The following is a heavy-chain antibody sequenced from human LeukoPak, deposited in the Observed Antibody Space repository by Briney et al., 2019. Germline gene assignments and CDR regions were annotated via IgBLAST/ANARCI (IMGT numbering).Heavy chain of an antibody. CDR3: AKVQCGGSCPGYYFDY. D-gene: IGHD2-15*01. Sequence: PGGSLRLSCAASGFTFDDYAMHWVRQAPGKGLEWASGISWNSGSIGYADSVKGRFTISRDNAKNSLYLQMNSLRAEDTALYYCAKVQCGGSCPGYYFDYWGQGTLVTVSS. J-gene: IGHJ4*02. V-gene: IGHV3-9*01. CDR1: GFTFDDYA. CDR2: ISWNSGSI.